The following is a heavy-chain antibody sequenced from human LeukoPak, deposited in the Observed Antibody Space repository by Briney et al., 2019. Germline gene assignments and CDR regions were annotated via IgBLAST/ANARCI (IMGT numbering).Heavy chain of an antibody. Sequence: SETLSLTCTVSGGSISSYYWSWIRQPPGKDLEWLGYIYYSGSTNYNPSLKSRVTISVDTSKNQFSLKLSSVTAADTAVYYCARVSDIVVVPAAILDYWGQGTLVTVSS. D-gene: IGHD2-2*01. CDR3: ARVSDIVVVPAAILDY. J-gene: IGHJ4*02. CDR1: GGSISSYY. CDR2: IYYSGST. V-gene: IGHV4-59*01.